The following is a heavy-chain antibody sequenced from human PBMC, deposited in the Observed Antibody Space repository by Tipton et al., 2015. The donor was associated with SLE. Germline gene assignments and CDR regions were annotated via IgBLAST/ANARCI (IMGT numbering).Heavy chain of an antibody. V-gene: IGHV4-61*05. CDR1: GGSISSSSYY. CDR2: IYYSGST. J-gene: IGHJ4*02. Sequence: TLSLTCTVSGGSISSSSYYRGWIRQPPGKGLEWIGYIYYSGSTNYNPSLKSRVTISVDTSKNQFSLKLSSVTAADAAVYYCARAPRYYYDSSYFDYWGQGTLVTVSS. CDR3: ARAPRYYYDSSYFDY. D-gene: IGHD3-22*01.